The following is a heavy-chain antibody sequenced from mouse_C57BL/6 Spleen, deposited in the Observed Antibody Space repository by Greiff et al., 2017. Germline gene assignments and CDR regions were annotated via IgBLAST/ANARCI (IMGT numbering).Heavy chain of an antibody. CDR3: ANDGYGAY. D-gene: IGHD2-3*01. Sequence: EVHLVESGGDLVMPGGSLKLSCAASGFTFSSYGMSWVRQTPDKRLEWVATISSGGSYTYYPDSVKGRFTISRDNAKNTLYLQMSSLKSEDTAMYYCANDGYGAYWGQGTLVTVSA. V-gene: IGHV5-6*01. J-gene: IGHJ3*01. CDR2: ISSGGSYT. CDR1: GFTFSSYG.